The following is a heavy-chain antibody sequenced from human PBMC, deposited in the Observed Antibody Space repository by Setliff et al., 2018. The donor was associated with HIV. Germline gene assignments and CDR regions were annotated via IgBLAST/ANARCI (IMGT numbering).Heavy chain of an antibody. Sequence: GGSLRLSCAASGFTFSAHGMHWVRQAPGKGLEWVAYISASGSTIYYTDSVKGRFTISRDNAKKYVYLQMNSLRVEDTALYFCAKDYGDGHNWGAFDIWGQGTMVTVSS. CDR1: GFTFSAHG. V-gene: IGHV3-48*04. CDR3: AKDYGDGHNWGAFDI. CDR2: ISASGSTI. J-gene: IGHJ3*02. D-gene: IGHD1-1*01.